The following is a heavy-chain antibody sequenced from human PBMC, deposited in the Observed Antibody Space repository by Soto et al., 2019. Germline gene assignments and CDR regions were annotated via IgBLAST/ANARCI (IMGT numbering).Heavy chain of an antibody. V-gene: IGHV4-59*01. J-gene: IGHJ4*02. CDR3: AREWSGFDY. Sequence: SETLSLTCTVSGGSITPYKWSWILQSPGKGLEWIAYMYSSGSSDYNPSLKGRVTISMDTSKNQYSLKLNSATDADTAVYYCAREWSGFDYWGQGILVTVSS. CDR2: MYSSGSS. D-gene: IGHD2-8*01. CDR1: GGSITPYK.